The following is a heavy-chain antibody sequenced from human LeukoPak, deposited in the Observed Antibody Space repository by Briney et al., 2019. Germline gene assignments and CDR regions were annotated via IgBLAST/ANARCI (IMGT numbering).Heavy chain of an antibody. Sequence: AGGSLRLSCAASGFTFSSYAMSWVRQAPGKGLEWVSAISGSGSTIYYADSVKGRFTISRDNAKNSLYLQMNSLRAEDTAVYYCARDPPARPDYYYYYMDVWGKGTTVTVSS. J-gene: IGHJ6*03. D-gene: IGHD6-6*01. V-gene: IGHV3-48*04. CDR1: GFTFSSYA. CDR2: ISGSGSTI. CDR3: ARDPPARPDYYYYYMDV.